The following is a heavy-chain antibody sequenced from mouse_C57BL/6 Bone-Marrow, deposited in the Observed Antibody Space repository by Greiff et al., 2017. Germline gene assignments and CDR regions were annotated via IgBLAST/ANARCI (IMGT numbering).Heavy chain of an antibody. CDR2: ISNGGGST. Sequence: DVQLVESGGGLVQPGGSLKLSCAASGFTFSDYYMYWVRQTPEKRLEWVAYISNGGGSTYYPDTVKGRFTISRDNAKNTLYLQMSRLKSEDTAMYYCARRRGAQAPWFAYWGQGTLVTVSA. V-gene: IGHV5-12*01. D-gene: IGHD3-2*02. CDR1: GFTFSDYY. J-gene: IGHJ3*01. CDR3: ARRRGAQAPWFAY.